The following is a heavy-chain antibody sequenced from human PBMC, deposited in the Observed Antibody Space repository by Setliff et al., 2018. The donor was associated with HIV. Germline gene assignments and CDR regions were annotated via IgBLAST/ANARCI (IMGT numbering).Heavy chain of an antibody. Sequence: PGGSLRLSCAASGFTFSTYAMTWVRQAPGKGLEWVSSISSSGGTTYFADTVKGRFTISRDNTKNSLYLQMDSLRAEDTAVYYCARVVDTSGGYWGSFYRYMDVWGKGTTVTVSS. V-gene: IGHV3-23*01. CDR2: ISSSGGTT. D-gene: IGHD3-10*01. CDR3: ARVVDTSGGYWGSFYRYMDV. J-gene: IGHJ6*03. CDR1: GFTFSTYA.